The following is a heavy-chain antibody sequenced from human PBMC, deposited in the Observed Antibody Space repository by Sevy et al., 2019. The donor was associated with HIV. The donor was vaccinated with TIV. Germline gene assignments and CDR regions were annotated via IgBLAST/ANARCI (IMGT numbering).Heavy chain of an antibody. V-gene: IGHV3-7*01. D-gene: IGHD3-22*01. J-gene: IGHJ4*02. CDR2: IKQDGSEK. CDR1: GFTFSSYW. Sequence: GSLRLSCAASGFTFSSYWMSWVRQAPGKGLERVANIKQDGSEKYYVDSVKGRFTISRDNAKNSLYLQMNSLRAEDTAVYYCARDGDYYDSSGYGDYWGQGTLVTVSS. CDR3: ARDGDYYDSSGYGDY.